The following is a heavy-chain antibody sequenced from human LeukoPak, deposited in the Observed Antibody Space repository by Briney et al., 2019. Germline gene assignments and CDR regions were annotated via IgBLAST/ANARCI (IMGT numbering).Heavy chain of an antibody. D-gene: IGHD5-24*01. CDR1: GGSISSSSYY. Sequence: SETLSLTCTVSGGSISSSSYYWGWIRQPPGKGLEWIGSIYYSGSTYYNPSLKSRVTISVDTSKNQFSLKLSSVTAADTAVYYCARRRDGYNQVIDYWGQGTLVTVSS. CDR2: IYYSGST. J-gene: IGHJ4*02. V-gene: IGHV4-39*01. CDR3: ARRRDGYNQVIDY.